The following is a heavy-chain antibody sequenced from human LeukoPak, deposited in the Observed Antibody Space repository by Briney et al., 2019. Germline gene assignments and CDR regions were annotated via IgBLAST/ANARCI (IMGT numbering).Heavy chain of an antibody. CDR2: ISYDGSNK. J-gene: IGHJ6*02. Sequence: GGSLRLSCAASGFTFSSYGMHWVRQAPGQGLEWVAVISYDGSNKYYADSVKGRFTISRDNSKNTLYLQMNSLRAEDTAVYYCAKDDSSGYYWVFYYYGMDVWGQGTTVTVSS. V-gene: IGHV3-30*18. CDR3: AKDDSSGYYWVFYYYGMDV. CDR1: GFTFSSYG. D-gene: IGHD3-22*01.